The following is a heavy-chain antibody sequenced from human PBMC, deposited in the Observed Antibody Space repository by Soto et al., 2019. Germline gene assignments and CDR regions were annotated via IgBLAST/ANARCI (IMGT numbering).Heavy chain of an antibody. D-gene: IGHD6-19*01. CDR3: ARRYGSGFDC. CDR2: IYYSGST. J-gene: IGHJ4*02. CDR1: GGSISSYD. Sequence: SETLSLTCTVSGGSISSYDWSWIRQPPGKGLEWIGYIYYSGSTNNNPSLKSRVTMSVDTSKNHFSLKLTSVTAADTAVYYCARRYGSGFDCWGQGTLVTVSS. V-gene: IGHV4-59*08.